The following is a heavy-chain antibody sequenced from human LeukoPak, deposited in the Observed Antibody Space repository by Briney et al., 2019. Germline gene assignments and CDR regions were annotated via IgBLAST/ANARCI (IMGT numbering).Heavy chain of an antibody. V-gene: IGHV3-21*01. CDR2: ISSSSSYI. D-gene: IGHD3-3*01. CDR1: GFTFSSYS. CDR3: ARDDGIRFLEWFP. J-gene: IGHJ5*02. Sequence: GGSLRLSCAASGFTFSSYSMNWVRQAPGMGLEWVSSISSSSSYIYYADSVKGRFTVSRDNAKNSLYLQMNSLRAEDTAVYYCARDDGIRFLEWFPWGQGTLVTVSS.